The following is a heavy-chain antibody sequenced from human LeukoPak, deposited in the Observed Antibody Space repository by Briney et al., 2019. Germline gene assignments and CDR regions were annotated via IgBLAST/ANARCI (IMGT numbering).Heavy chain of an antibody. CDR2: IDPSDSYT. J-gene: IGHJ6*02. V-gene: IGHV5-10-1*01. Sequence: GESLKISCKGSGYSFTSYWISWVRKMPGKGLEWMGRIDPSDSYTNYSPSFQGHVTISADKSISTAYLQWSSLKASDTAMYYCARRSYENSNYATHDYYYYGMDVWGQGTTVTVSS. CDR1: GYSFTSYW. D-gene: IGHD4-11*01. CDR3: ARRSYENSNYATHDYYYYGMDV.